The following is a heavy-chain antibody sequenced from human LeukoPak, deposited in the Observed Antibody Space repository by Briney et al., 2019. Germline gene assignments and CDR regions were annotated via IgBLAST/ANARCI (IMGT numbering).Heavy chain of an antibody. CDR1: GFTFSYYY. J-gene: IGHJ6*03. V-gene: IGHV3-11*01. D-gene: IGHD3-22*01. Sequence: GGSLRLFCAASGFTFSYYYVRWIRQAPGKGLEWVSYISSSGSNIYYADSVKGRFTISRDNAKNSLYLQMNSLRAEDTAVYYCARGPPGRSGYSQYYYYYYMDVWGKGTTVTVSS. CDR2: ISSSGSNI. CDR3: ARGPPGRSGYSQYYYYYYMDV.